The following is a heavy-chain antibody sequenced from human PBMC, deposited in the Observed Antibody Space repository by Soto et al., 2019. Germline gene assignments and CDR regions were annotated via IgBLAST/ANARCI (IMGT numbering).Heavy chain of an antibody. D-gene: IGHD3-10*01. Sequence: QVQLVQSGAELKKPGSSVKVSCKASGDTFSGYPINWVRQAPGEGLEWMGRIIPVFGTTNDAQRFEGRVTFTADETTNTAYMEVRGLLSEDTAVYYCARDGGFGELKYWGRGTLVTVSS. J-gene: IGHJ4*02. CDR3: ARDGGFGELKY. CDR2: IIPVFGTT. CDR1: GDTFSGYP. V-gene: IGHV1-69*18.